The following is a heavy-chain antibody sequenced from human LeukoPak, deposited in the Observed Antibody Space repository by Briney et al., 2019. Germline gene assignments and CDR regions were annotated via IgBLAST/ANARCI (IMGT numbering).Heavy chain of an antibody. D-gene: IGHD3-22*01. Sequence: SETLSLTCKVSGDVVSSATHYWGWIRQSPGRELEWIGSVDSRGTTYYNPSLKSRVTISVDTSKNQLSLQLSSLAAADTAVYHCARVKIVVVTTPGGGYTDAWGKGTTVTVSS. J-gene: IGHJ6*03. V-gene: IGHV4-39*07. CDR2: VDSRGTT. CDR3: ARVKIVVVTTPGGGYTDA. CDR1: GDVVSSATHY.